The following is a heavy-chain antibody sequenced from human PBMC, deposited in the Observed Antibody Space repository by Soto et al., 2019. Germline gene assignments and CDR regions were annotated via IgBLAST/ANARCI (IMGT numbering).Heavy chain of an antibody. V-gene: IGHV1-69*01. CDR2: IIPIFGTA. J-gene: IGHJ6*02. CDR3: ARAVKRRDGYNYEFYYYYDGMDV. D-gene: IGHD5-12*01. CDR1: GGTFSSYA. Sequence: QVQLVQSGAEVKKPGSSVKVSCKASGGTFSSYAISWVRQAPGQGLEWMGGIIPIFGTANYAQKFQGRVTITSDESTSPAYIELSSLRSEDTAVYYCARAVKRRDGYNYEFYYYYDGMDVWGQGTTVTVSS.